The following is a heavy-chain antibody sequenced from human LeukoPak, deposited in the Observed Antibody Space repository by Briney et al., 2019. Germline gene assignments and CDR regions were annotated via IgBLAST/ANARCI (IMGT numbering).Heavy chain of an antibody. CDR2: ISSSGSII. J-gene: IGHJ5*02. Sequence: GGSLRLSCVGSGFTFSTYTMNWVRQPPGKGLEWVSYISSSGSIIYYADSVKGRFSISRDNARNSLYLQMNSLRAEDAAVYYCAREHSSVVNWFDPWGQGTLVTVSS. V-gene: IGHV3-48*01. CDR1: GFTFSTYT. D-gene: IGHD2-15*01. CDR3: AREHSSVVNWFDP.